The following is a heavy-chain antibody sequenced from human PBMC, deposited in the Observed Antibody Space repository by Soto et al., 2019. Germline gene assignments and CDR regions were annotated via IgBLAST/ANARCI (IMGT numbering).Heavy chain of an antibody. CDR2: ISGSGGST. V-gene: IGHV3-23*01. J-gene: IGHJ4*02. CDR1: GFTFSSYA. CDR3: ARHYDFWSGHFDY. Sequence: GGSLRLSCAASGFTFSSYAMSWVRQAPGKGLEWVSAISGSGGSTYYADSVKGRFTISRDNSKNTLYLQMNSLRAEDTAVYYCARHYDFWSGHFDYWGQGTLVTVSS. D-gene: IGHD3-3*01.